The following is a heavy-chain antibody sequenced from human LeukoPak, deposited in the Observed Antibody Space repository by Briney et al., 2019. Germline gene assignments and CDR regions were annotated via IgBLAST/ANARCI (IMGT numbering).Heavy chain of an antibody. V-gene: IGHV4-34*01. Sequence: PSETLSLTCAVYGGSFSGYYWSWIRQPPGKGLEWIGEINHSGSTNYNPSLKSRVTISVDTSKNQFSLKLSSVTAADTAVYYCARGGGYYDFWSGYADAFDIWGQGTMVTVSS. CDR1: GGSFSGYY. J-gene: IGHJ3*02. D-gene: IGHD3-3*01. CDR2: INHSGST. CDR3: ARGGGYYDFWSGYADAFDI.